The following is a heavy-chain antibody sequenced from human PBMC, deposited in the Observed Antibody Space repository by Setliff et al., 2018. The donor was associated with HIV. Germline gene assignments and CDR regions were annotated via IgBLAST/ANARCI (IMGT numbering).Heavy chain of an antibody. CDR1: GGSFSGYY. D-gene: IGHD4-17*01. J-gene: IGHJ4*02. V-gene: IGHV4-59*01. CDR2: IYYSGNT. Sequence: SETLSLTCAVYGGSFSGYYWSWIRQPPGKGLEWIGYIYYSGNTNYNPSLKSRVTLSIDTSKNQFSLNLHSVTAADTAVYYCARDPPGYGDSNDFWGQGTLVTVSS. CDR3: ARDPPGYGDSNDF.